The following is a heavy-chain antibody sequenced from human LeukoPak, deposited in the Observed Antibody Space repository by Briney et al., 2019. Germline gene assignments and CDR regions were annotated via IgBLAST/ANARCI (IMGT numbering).Heavy chain of an antibody. Sequence: ASVKVSCKASGYTFTGYYMHWVRQAPGQGLEWMGWINPNSGGTNYAQKFQGRVTMTRDTSISTAYMELSRLRSDDTAVYYCARVGDNYYGSGSYFFDYWGQGTLVTVSS. V-gene: IGHV1-2*02. CDR3: ARVGDNYYGSGSYFFDY. J-gene: IGHJ4*02. CDR1: GYTFTGYY. CDR2: INPNSGGT. D-gene: IGHD3-10*01.